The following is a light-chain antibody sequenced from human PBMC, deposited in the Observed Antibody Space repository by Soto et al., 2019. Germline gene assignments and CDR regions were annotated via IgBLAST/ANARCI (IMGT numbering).Light chain of an antibody. CDR3: SSYAGSNNYV. J-gene: IGLJ1*01. V-gene: IGLV2-8*01. CDR2: EVS. Sequence: QSALTQPRSASGSPGQSVTISCTGTSSDVGGYNYVSWYQQHPGKAPKLMIYEVSKRPSGVPDRFSGSKSGNTASLTVSGLQAEYEADYYCSSYAGSNNYVFGTGTKLTVL. CDR1: SSDVGGYNY.